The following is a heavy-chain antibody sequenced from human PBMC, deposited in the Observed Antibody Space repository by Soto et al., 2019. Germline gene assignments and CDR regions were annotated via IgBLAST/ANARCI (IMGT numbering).Heavy chain of an antibody. CDR3: ARDQGGYCSGGSCYSEGWFDP. D-gene: IGHD2-15*01. CDR1: GVSISSGGYY. CDR2: IYNSGTT. V-gene: IGHV4-31*03. J-gene: IGHJ5*02. Sequence: VQLQESGPGLVKPSQTLSLTCTVSGVSISSGGYYWTWIRQHPGKGLEWIGNIYNSGTTYYYPSVKSRVTISVDTSKNQFSLKLSSVTAADTAVYYCARDQGGYCSGGSCYSEGWFDPWGQGTLVTVSS.